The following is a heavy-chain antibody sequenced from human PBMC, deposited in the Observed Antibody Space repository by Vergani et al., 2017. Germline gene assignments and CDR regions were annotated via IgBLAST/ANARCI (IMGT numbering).Heavy chain of an antibody. Sequence: EVQLVESGGGLVKPGGSLRLSCAASGFTFSSYSMNWVRQAPGKGLEWVSSISSSSSYIYYADSVKGRFTISRDNAKNSLYLQMNSLRAEDTAVYYCARDLGFWSGYSYYYYYGMDVWGQGTTVTVSS. V-gene: IGHV3-21*01. CDR2: ISSSSSYI. J-gene: IGHJ6*02. D-gene: IGHD3-3*01. CDR3: ARDLGFWSGYSYYYYYGMDV. CDR1: GFTFSSYS.